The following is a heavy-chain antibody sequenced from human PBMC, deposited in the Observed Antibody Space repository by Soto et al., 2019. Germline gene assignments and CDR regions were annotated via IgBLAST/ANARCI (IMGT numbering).Heavy chain of an antibody. CDR2: ISSNGGST. J-gene: IGHJ4*02. V-gene: IGHV3-64D*06. Sequence: GGSLRLCCSASGFTFSSYAMHWVRQAPGKGLEYVSAISSNGGSTYYADSVKGRFTISRDNPKNTLYLQMSSLRAEDTAVYYCVKAYYYDIKLLDYWGQGTLVTVSS. CDR1: GFTFSSYA. D-gene: IGHD3-22*01. CDR3: VKAYYYDIKLLDY.